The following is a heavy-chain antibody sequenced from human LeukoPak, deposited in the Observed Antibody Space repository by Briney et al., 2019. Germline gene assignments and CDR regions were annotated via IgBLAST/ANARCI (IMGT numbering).Heavy chain of an antibody. CDR1: GGSISSGGYS. Sequence: SETLSLTCAVSGGSISSGGYSWSWIRQPPGKGLEWMGYIYHSGSTYYNPSLKSRVTISVDRSKNQFSLKLSSVTAADTAVYYCARVYYYYGMDVWGQGTTVTVSS. J-gene: IGHJ6*02. CDR3: ARVYYYYGMDV. V-gene: IGHV4-30-2*01. CDR2: IYHSGST.